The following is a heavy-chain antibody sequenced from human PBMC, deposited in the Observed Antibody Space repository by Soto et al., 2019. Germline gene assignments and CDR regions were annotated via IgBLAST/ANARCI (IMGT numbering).Heavy chain of an antibody. J-gene: IGHJ6*02. CDR3: ARGDREDIAVVIGVRPGEYGVDV. D-gene: IGHD2-15*01. Sequence: QVQLVESGGGVVQPGRSLRLSCAASGFTFRSYAMHWVRQAPGKGLECVAVIAYDGSNKFYRDYVRGRFTISRDNSENTLYLQINSLRYEDTAVYYCARGDREDIAVVIGVRPGEYGVDVWGQGTTVNVSS. CDR2: IAYDGSNK. CDR1: GFTFRSYA. V-gene: IGHV3-30-3*01.